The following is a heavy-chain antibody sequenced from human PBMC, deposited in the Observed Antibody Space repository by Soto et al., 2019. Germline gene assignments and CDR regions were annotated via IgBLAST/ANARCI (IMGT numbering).Heavy chain of an antibody. CDR1: GGTFSSYA. CDR3: ARDQRSSSWGNFDY. V-gene: IGHV1-69*12. CDR2: IIPIFGTA. Sequence: QVQLVQSGAEVKKPGSSVKVSCKASGGTFSSYAISWVRQAPGQGLEWMGGIIPIFGTANYAQKFQGRVTITADESTSTAYMELISLTSEDTAVYYCARDQRSSSWGNFDYWGQGTLVTVSS. J-gene: IGHJ4*02. D-gene: IGHD6-13*01.